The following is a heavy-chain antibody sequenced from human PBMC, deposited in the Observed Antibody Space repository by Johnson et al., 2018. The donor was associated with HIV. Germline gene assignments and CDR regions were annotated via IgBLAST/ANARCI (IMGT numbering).Heavy chain of an antibody. Sequence: GRFTISRDNSKNTLYLQMNSLRAEDTAVYYCAREGVSGSYYDAFDLWGQGTMVTVSS. J-gene: IGHJ3*01. CDR3: AREGVSGSYYDAFDL. D-gene: IGHD1-26*01. V-gene: IGHV3-23*01.